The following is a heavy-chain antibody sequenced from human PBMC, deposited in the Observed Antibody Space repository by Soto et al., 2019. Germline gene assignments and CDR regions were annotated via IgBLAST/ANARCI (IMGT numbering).Heavy chain of an antibody. J-gene: IGHJ6*02. V-gene: IGHV3-48*03. Sequence: GGSLRLSCAASGFTFSSYEMNWVRRAPGKGLEWVSYISSSGSTIYYADSVKGRFTISRDNAKNSLYLQMNSLRAEDTAVYYCARDHLYYYDSSGYYYTHGMDVWGQGTTVTVSS. D-gene: IGHD3-22*01. CDR3: ARDHLYYYDSSGYYYTHGMDV. CDR2: ISSSGSTI. CDR1: GFTFSSYE.